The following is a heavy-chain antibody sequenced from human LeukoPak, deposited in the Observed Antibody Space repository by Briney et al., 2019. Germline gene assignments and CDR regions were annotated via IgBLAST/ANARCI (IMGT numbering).Heavy chain of an antibody. V-gene: IGHV1-46*01. Sequence: GASVNVSCKASGYSFTSNYMHWVRQAPGRGLERMGIINPSGGSTSYAQKFQGRVTMTRDTSTSTVYMELSSLRSEDTAVYYCARGISAVSTTVVTYYFDYWGQGTLVTVSS. J-gene: IGHJ4*02. D-gene: IGHD4-23*01. CDR2: INPSGGST. CDR3: ARGISAVSTTVVTYYFDY. CDR1: GYSFTSNY.